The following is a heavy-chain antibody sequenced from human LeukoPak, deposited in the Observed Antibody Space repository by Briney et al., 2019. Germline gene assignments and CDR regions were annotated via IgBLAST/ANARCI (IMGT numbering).Heavy chain of an antibody. D-gene: IGHD5-18*01. CDR3: AKDLYGYSYGDIDY. Sequence: PGGSLRLSCAASGFTFSSYAKSWVRQAPGKGLEWVSAISGSGGSTYYADSVKGRFTISRDNSKNTLYLQMNSLRAEDTAVYYCAKDLYGYSYGDIDYWDQGTLVTVSS. CDR1: GFTFSSYA. CDR2: ISGSGGST. V-gene: IGHV3-23*01. J-gene: IGHJ4*02.